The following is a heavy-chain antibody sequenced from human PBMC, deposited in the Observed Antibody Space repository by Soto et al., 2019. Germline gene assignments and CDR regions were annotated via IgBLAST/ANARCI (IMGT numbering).Heavy chain of an antibody. CDR2: IYYSGST. J-gene: IGHJ6*03. Sequence: QLQLQESGPGLVKPSETLSLTCTVSGGSISSSSYYWGWIRQPPGKGLEWIGSIYYSGSTYYNPSLKNRVTISEDTSKNPFSLKLSSVTAADTAVYYCARHLNSNRRPYYYYYYMDVWGKGTTVTVSS. CDR3: ARHLNSNRRPYYYYYYMDV. CDR1: GGSISSSSYY. V-gene: IGHV4-39*01. D-gene: IGHD4-4*01.